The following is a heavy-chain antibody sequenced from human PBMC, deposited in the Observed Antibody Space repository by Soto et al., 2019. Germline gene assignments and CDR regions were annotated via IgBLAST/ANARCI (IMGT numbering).Heavy chain of an antibody. CDR1: GGIFRRYT. V-gene: IGHV1-69*01. CDR3: ARSYYDSSGYYPGLWWYFDL. J-gene: IGHJ2*01. Sequence: QVQLVQSGAEVKKPGSSVKVSCKASGGIFRRYTITWVRQAPGQGLEWMGGITPMFGTPNYAQKFQGRVTITADESTSTAYMELSSLRSEDTAVYYCARSYYDSSGYYPGLWWYFDLWGRGTLVTVSS. CDR2: ITPMFGTP. D-gene: IGHD3-22*01.